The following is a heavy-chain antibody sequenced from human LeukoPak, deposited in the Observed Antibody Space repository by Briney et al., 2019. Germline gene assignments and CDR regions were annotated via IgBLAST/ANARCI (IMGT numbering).Heavy chain of an antibody. V-gene: IGHV1-18*01. Sequence: ASVKVSCKASGYTFTSYGISWVRQAPGQGVEGMGWISAYNGKTNYAQKLQGRVTMTKDRYTSTAYMELRSLRSDDTAVYYCARDPMARVYCSSTSCYTFDYWGQGPLVTVSS. J-gene: IGHJ4*02. CDR3: ARDPMARVYCSSTSCYTFDY. CDR2: ISAYNGKT. D-gene: IGHD2-2*02. CDR1: GYTFTSYG.